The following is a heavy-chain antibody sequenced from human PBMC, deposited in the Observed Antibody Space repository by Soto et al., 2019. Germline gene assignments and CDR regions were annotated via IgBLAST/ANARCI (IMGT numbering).Heavy chain of an antibody. J-gene: IGHJ3*02. CDR2: ISGSGGST. CDR1: GFTFSSYA. D-gene: IGHD3-22*01. V-gene: IGHV3-23*01. CDR3: AKCDYYDSSGPRGGPAFDI. Sequence: EVQLLESGGGLVQPGGSLRLSCAASGFTFSSYAMSWVRQAPGKGLEWVSAISGSGGSTYYADSVKGRFTISRDNSKNTLYLQMNSLRAEDTAVYYCAKCDYYDSSGPRGGPAFDIWGQGTMVTVSS.